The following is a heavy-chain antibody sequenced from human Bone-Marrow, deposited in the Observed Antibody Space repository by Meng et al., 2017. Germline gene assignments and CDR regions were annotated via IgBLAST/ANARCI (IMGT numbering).Heavy chain of an antibody. J-gene: IGHJ4*02. CDR1: GFTFSSYE. CDR2: ISSSGSTI. D-gene: IGHD5-12*01. CDR3: ARYSGYDSRGGGRDNNYFDY. V-gene: IGHV3-48*03. Sequence: GSLKIPCAASGFTFSSYEMNWVRQASGKGLEWVSYISSSGSTIYYADSVKGRFTISRDNAKNSLYLQMNSLRAEDTAVYYCARYSGYDSRGGGRDNNYFDYWGQGTLVTDSS.